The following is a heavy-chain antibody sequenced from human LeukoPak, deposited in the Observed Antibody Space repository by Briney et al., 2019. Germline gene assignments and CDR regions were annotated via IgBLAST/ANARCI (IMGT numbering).Heavy chain of an antibody. CDR2: IYSNGHI. CDR3: ARRHYGSGNIDS. CDR1: SDSITSSSYL. V-gene: IGHV4-39*01. Sequence: SETLSLACSVSSDSITSSSYLWVWVRQPPGKGLEWIGDIYSNGHISYNPSLKSRAAISVDTSKNQFSLNLSSVTAADTAVYYCARRHYGSGNIDSWGQGTLVTVSS. J-gene: IGHJ4*02. D-gene: IGHD3-10*01.